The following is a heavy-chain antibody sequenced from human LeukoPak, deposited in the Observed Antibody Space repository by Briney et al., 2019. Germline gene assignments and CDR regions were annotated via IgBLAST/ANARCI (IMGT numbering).Heavy chain of an antibody. CDR1: GYTFTSYG. V-gene: IGHV1-18*01. J-gene: IGHJ4*02. Sequence: ASVKVSCKASGYTFTSYGISWVRQAPGQGLEWMGWTSAYNGNTNYAQKLQGRVTMTTDTSTSTAYMELRSLRSDDTAVYYCARDLHRSISYYYDSSGYFGYWGQGTLVTVSS. D-gene: IGHD3-22*01. CDR2: TSAYNGNT. CDR3: ARDLHRSISYYYDSSGYFGY.